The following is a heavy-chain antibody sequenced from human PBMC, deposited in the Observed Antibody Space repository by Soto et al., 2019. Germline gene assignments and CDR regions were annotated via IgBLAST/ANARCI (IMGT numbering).Heavy chain of an antibody. CDR3: ARAVVIQSSFDY. V-gene: IGHV4-31*03. CDR2: IYYSGST. Sequence: SETLSLTCTVSGGSISSGGYYWSWIRQHPGKGLEWIGYIYYSGSTYYNPSLKSRVTISVDTSKNQFSLKLSSVTAADTAVYYCARAVVIQSSFDYWGQGTLVTVSS. CDR1: GGSISSGGYY. J-gene: IGHJ4*02. D-gene: IGHD3-22*01.